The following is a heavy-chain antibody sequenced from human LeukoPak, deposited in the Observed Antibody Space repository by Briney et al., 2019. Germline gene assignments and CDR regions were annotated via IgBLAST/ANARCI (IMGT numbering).Heavy chain of an antibody. CDR2: ISGSSGTI. Sequence: GGSLRLSCAASGFTFSTYSMNWVRQAPGKGLEWLAFISGSSGTIYYADSVRGRFTISRDNAKNSLFLQMNSLRDGDTAVYYCARVHVSYLDYWGQGTLVTVSS. V-gene: IGHV3-48*02. CDR1: GFTFSTYS. CDR3: ARVHVSYLDY. J-gene: IGHJ4*02.